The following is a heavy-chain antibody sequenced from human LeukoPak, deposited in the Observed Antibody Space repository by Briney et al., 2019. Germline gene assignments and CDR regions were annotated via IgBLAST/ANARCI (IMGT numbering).Heavy chain of an antibody. CDR1: GFTFSSYN. J-gene: IGHJ2*01. D-gene: IGHD3-10*01. Sequence: GGSLRLSCAASGFTFSSYNMNWVRQAPGPGLELVSYSSSSGSTISYADSVKGRFAISSANAKNSLYLQINSLRADDMAEYYCARELRVGTAFDLWGRGTLVTVSS. V-gene: IGHV3-48*04. CDR3: ARELRVGTAFDL. CDR2: SSSSGSTI.